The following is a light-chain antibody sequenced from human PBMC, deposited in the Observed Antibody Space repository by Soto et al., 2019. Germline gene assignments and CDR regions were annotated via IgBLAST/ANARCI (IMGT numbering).Light chain of an antibody. V-gene: IGLV2-23*01. J-gene: IGLJ1*01. CDR2: EGG. Sequence: QSVLTQPASVSGSPGQSITISCTGTSSDVGSYNLVSWYQQHPGKAPKLMIYEGGKRPSGVSDRFSGSKSGNTASLTFSGLQAEDDADYYCCSYAGSSTYVFGTGTKVTVL. CDR1: SSDVGSYNL. CDR3: CSYAGSSTYV.